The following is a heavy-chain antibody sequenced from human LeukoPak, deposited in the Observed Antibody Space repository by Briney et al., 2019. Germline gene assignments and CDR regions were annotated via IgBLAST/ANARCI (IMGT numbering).Heavy chain of an antibody. Sequence: GGSLRLSCAASGFTFSSYAMSWVRQAPGKGLEWVSAISGSGGSTYYADSVKGRFTISRDNSKNTLYLQMNSLRAEDTGVYYWAKAGTFDWLDYWGQGTLVTVSS. J-gene: IGHJ4*02. D-gene: IGHD3-9*01. CDR1: GFTFSSYA. CDR2: ISGSGGST. V-gene: IGHV3-23*01. CDR3: AKAGTFDWLDY.